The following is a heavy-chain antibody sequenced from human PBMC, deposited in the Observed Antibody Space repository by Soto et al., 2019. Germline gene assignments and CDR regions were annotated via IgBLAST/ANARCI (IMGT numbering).Heavy chain of an antibody. Sequence: GSLRLSCAASGFTFSSYAMHWVRQAPGKGLEWVAVISYDGSNKYYADSVKGRFTISRDNSKNTLYLQMNSLRAEDTAVYYCARDRHIAAAGTPYYYYYYGMDVWGQGTTVTVSS. J-gene: IGHJ6*02. V-gene: IGHV3-30-3*01. D-gene: IGHD6-13*01. CDR3: ARDRHIAAAGTPYYYYYYGMDV. CDR1: GFTFSSYA. CDR2: ISYDGSNK.